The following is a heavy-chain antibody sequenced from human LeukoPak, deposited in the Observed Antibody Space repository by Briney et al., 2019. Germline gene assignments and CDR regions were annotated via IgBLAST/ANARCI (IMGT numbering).Heavy chain of an antibody. D-gene: IGHD6-13*01. CDR2: ISYDGSNK. Sequence: GSLRLSCAASGFTFSSYAMHWVRQAPGKGLEWVAAISYDGSNKYYADSVKGRFTISRDNSKNTLYLQMNSLRAEDTAVYYCARDLSSLPPRYSSSWYGSFDYWGQGTLVTVSS. J-gene: IGHJ4*02. CDR3: ARDLSSLPPRYSSSWYGSFDY. V-gene: IGHV3-30-3*01. CDR1: GFTFSSYA.